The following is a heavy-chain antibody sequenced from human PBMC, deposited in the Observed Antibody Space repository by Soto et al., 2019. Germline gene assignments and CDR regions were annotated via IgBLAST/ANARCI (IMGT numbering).Heavy chain of an antibody. J-gene: IGHJ4*02. CDR3: ARDFRGDGFLDY. D-gene: IGHD3-10*01. CDR2: INPNNGGT. CDR1: GYRLTGYY. Sequence: QVQLVQSAAEVKPLGASVKVSCKASGYRLTGYYLHWVRQAPGQGPEWMGWINPNNGGTNYAQKFQGWVTMTRDTSTNTAYMELNRLKFDDTAVSYCARDFRGDGFLDYWGQGTPVTVSS. V-gene: IGHV1-2*04.